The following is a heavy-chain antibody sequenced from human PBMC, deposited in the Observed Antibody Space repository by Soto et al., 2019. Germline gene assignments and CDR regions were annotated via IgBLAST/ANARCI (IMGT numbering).Heavy chain of an antibody. CDR3: ARPYYDFWSSDYYYYGMEV. J-gene: IGHJ6*02. Sequence: GASVKVSCKASGYTFSSYYMHWVRQAPGQGLEWMGFINPSGGSTNYAQKFLGRVTMTRDTSTSTVYMELSSLRSEDTAVYYCARPYYDFWSSDYYYYGMEVWG. V-gene: IGHV1-46*01. CDR2: INPSGGST. D-gene: IGHD3-3*01. CDR1: GYTFSSYY.